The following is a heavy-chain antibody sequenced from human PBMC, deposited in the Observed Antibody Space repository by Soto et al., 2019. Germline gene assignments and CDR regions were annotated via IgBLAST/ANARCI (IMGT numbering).Heavy chain of an antibody. D-gene: IGHD2-2*02. CDR2: IYYSGST. CDR3: TRSTVVVPAAIVGEYFQH. V-gene: IGHV4-59*01. Sequence: SETLSLTCTVSGGSISSYYWSWIRQPPGKGLEWIGYIYYSGSTNYNPSLKSRVTISVDTSKNQFSLKLSSVTAADTAVYYCTRSTVVVPAAIVGEYFQHWGQGTLVTVSS. CDR1: GGSISSYY. J-gene: IGHJ1*01.